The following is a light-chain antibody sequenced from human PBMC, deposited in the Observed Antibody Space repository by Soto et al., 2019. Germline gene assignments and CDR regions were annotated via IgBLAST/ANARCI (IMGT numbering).Light chain of an antibody. J-gene: IGKJ5*01. V-gene: IGKV3-15*01. Sequence: EIVMPQSPDTLSVSPGERATLSCRAGQGVTTNFAWYQQKSGQSPRLLIYDVSIRATGVPARFSGTGSETDFTLTISGLQSEDSAVYFCQQYNNWPYSFGQGTRLEI. CDR2: DVS. CDR3: QQYNNWPYS. CDR1: QGVTTN.